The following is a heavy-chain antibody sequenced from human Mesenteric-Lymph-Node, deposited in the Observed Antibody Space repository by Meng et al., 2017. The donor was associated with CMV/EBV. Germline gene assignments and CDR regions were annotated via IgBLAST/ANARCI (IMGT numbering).Heavy chain of an antibody. D-gene: IGHD2-2*01. CDR1: GYTFTSYD. CDR2: MNPNSGNT. V-gene: IGHV1-8*03. Sequence: ASVKVSCKASGYTFTSYDINWVRQATGQGLEWMGWMNPNSGNTGYAQKFQGRVTITRNTSISTAYMELSSLRSEDTAVYYCARVVPAANYYYYGMDVWGQGTTVTVSS. CDR3: ARVVPAANYYYYGMDV. J-gene: IGHJ6*02.